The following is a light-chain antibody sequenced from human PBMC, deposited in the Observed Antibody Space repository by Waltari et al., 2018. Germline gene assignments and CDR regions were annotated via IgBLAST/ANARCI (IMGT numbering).Light chain of an antibody. Sequence: EIVLTQSPATLSLSPGERATLSCRASQSVSSYLAWYQQKPGQAPRLLIYDASNRATGIPARFTGSGSGTDFTLTISSLEPEEFAVYYCQQRTNSRTFGQGTKVAIK. V-gene: IGKV3-11*01. J-gene: IGKJ1*01. CDR3: QQRTNSRT. CDR2: DAS. CDR1: QSVSSY.